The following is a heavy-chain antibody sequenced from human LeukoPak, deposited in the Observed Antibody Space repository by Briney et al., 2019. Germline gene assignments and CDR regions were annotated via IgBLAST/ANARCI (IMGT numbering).Heavy chain of an antibody. CDR2: IYYSGST. CDR1: GGSISSGDYY. D-gene: IGHD6-19*01. Sequence: SETLSLTCTVSGGSISSGDYYWSWIRQPPGKGLEWIGYIYYSGSTYYNPSLKSRVTISVDTSKNQFSLKLSSVTAADTAVYYCAKRIRSDWYFDFWGQGTLVTVSS. V-gene: IGHV4-30-4*01. J-gene: IGHJ4*02. CDR3: AKRIRSDWYFDF.